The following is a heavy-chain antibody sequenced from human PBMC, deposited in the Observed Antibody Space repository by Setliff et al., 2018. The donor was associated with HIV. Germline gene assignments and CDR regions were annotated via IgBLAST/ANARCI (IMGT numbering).Heavy chain of an antibody. V-gene: IGHV4-34*01. CDR3: ARVSTAVTAAPLDY. CDR1: GGSFTGYY. Sequence: SETLSLTCAIYGGSFTGYYWSWIRQPPGKGLEWIGQISHTGSTNYNPSLKSRVTISLDTSKNQFSLKLGSVTAADTAVYYCARVSTAVTAAPLDYWSQGTLVTVSS. J-gene: IGHJ4*02. D-gene: IGHD4-17*01. CDR2: ISHTGST.